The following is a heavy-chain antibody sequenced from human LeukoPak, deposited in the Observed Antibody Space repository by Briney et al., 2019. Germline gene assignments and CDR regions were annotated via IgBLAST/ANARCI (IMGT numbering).Heavy chain of an antibody. CDR2: IWYDGSNK. Sequence: GRSLRLSCAASGFTFSSYGMQWVRQAPGKGLEWVAVIWYDGSNKYYADSVKGRFTISRDNSKNTLYLQMNSLRAEDTAVYYCAKARRYSSSAFDYWGQGTLVTVSS. CDR3: AKARRYSSSAFDY. V-gene: IGHV3-33*06. CDR1: GFTFSSYG. D-gene: IGHD6-6*01. J-gene: IGHJ4*02.